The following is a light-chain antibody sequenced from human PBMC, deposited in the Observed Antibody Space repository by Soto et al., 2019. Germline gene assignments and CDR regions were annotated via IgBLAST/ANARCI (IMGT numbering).Light chain of an antibody. V-gene: IGKV1-5*01. CDR1: QSISAW. CDR2: DAS. Sequence: DIQMTQSPSTLSASVGDRVILTCRASQSISAWLAWYQQKPGKAPKLLIYDASTLEGGVPSRFSSNGSGTDFTLTISSLQADDFATYYCQQYNSYSPLTFGGGTKVDIK. CDR3: QQYNSYSPLT. J-gene: IGKJ4*01.